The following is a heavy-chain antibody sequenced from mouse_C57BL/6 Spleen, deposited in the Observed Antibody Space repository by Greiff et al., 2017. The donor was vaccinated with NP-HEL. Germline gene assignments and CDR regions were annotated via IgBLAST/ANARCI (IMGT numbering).Heavy chain of an antibody. J-gene: IGHJ1*03. CDR3: ARSSYGNYGYFDV. Sequence: QVQLQQSGPELVKPGASVKISCKASGYAFSSSWMNWVKQRPGKGLEWIGRIYPGDGDTNYNGKFKGKATLTADKSSSTAYMQLSSLTSEDSAVYFCARSSYGNYGYFDVWGTGTTVTVSS. D-gene: IGHD2-1*01. V-gene: IGHV1-82*01. CDR1: GYAFSSSW. CDR2: IYPGDGDT.